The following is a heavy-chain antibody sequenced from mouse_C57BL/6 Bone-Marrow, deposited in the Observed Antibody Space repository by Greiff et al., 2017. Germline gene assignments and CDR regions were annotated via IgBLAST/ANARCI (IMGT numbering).Heavy chain of an antibody. V-gene: IGHV1-61*01. CDR1: GYTFTSYW. Sequence: QVQLQQPGAELVRPGSSVKLSCKASGYTFTSYWMDWVKQRPGQGLEWICTIYPSASEPPYNQKFKDKATLTVDKSSSTAYMQLSSLTSEDSAVYYCARSITSVVAPDAYWGQGTLVTVSA. J-gene: IGHJ3*01. CDR3: ARSITSVVAPDAY. CDR2: IYPSASEP. D-gene: IGHD1-1*01.